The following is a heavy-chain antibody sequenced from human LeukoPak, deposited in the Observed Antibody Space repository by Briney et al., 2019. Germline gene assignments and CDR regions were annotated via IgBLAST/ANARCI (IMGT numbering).Heavy chain of an antibody. CDR3: ARGSYYYDSSGYYYSDAFDI. J-gene: IGHJ3*02. CDR1: GFTFSSYW. CDR2: IKQDGSEK. Sequence: PGGSLRLSCAASGFTFSSYWMSWVRQAPGKGLEWVANIKQDGSEKYYVDSVKGRFTISRDNAKNSLYLQMNSLRAEDTAVYYCARGSYYYDSSGYYYSDAFDIWGQGTMVTVSS. D-gene: IGHD3-22*01. V-gene: IGHV3-7*01.